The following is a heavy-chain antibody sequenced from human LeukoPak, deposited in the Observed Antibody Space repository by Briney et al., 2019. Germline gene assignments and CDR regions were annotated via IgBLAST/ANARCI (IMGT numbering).Heavy chain of an antibody. CDR1: GGSINIDNW. V-gene: IGHV4-4*02. J-gene: IGHJ4*02. Sequence: KASETLSLTCAVSGGSINIDNWWSWVRPPPGKGLEWIGEIYHSGSTNYNPSLKSRVTISVDTSKNQFSLKLSSVTAADTAVYYCARQGTGATMYYFDYWGQGTLVTVSS. D-gene: IGHD1-26*01. CDR3: ARQGTGATMYYFDY. CDR2: IYHSGST.